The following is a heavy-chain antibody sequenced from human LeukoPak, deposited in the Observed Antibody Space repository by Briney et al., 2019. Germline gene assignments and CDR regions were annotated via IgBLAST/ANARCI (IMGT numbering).Heavy chain of an antibody. J-gene: IGHJ5*02. CDR2: INPNSGGT. Sequence: ASVKVSCKASGYTFTGYYMHWVRQAPGQGLEWMGWINPNSGGTNYAQKLQGRVTMTTDTSTSTAYMELRSLRSDDTAVYYCARERGSSWFLRRFDPWGQGTLVTVSS. V-gene: IGHV1-2*02. CDR1: GYTFTGYY. CDR3: ARERGSSWFLRRFDP. D-gene: IGHD6-13*01.